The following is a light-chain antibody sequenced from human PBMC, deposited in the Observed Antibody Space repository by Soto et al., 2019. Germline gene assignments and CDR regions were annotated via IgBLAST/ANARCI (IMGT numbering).Light chain of an antibody. CDR3: SSYAGSSYV. Sequence: LTQPPSASGSPGQSVTISCTGTSSDVGGYNYVSWYQQHPGKAPKLMIYEVSRRPSGVPDRFSGSKSGNTASLTVSGLQAEDEADYYCSSYAGSSYVFGTGTKVTVL. J-gene: IGLJ1*01. CDR1: SSDVGGYNY. V-gene: IGLV2-8*01. CDR2: EVS.